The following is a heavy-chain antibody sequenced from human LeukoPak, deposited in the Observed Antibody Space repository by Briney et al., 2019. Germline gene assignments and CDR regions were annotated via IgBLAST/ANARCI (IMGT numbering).Heavy chain of an antibody. Sequence: GASVKVSCKASGYTFTSYDINWVRQATGQGPEWMGWMNPNSGNTGYAQKFQGRVTMTRNTSVSTAYMDLSSLRSEDTAVYYCARGLVPGIRLFDPWGQGTLVTVSS. CDR2: MNPNSGNT. V-gene: IGHV1-8*01. CDR1: GYTFTSYD. D-gene: IGHD6-6*01. CDR3: ARGLVPGIRLFDP. J-gene: IGHJ5*02.